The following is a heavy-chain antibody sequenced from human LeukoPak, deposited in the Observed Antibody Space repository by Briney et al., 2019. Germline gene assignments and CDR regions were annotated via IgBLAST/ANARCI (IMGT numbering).Heavy chain of an antibody. CDR1: GGSITSYY. D-gene: IGHD3-22*01. Sequence: PSETLSLTCTVSGGSITSYYWGWIRQPPGKGLEWIGSIYHSGSTYYNPSLKSRVTISVDTSKNQFSLKLSSVTAADTAVYYCARGSKWLSPFDHWGQGTLVTVSS. V-gene: IGHV4-38-2*02. J-gene: IGHJ4*02. CDR3: ARGSKWLSPFDH. CDR2: IYHSGST.